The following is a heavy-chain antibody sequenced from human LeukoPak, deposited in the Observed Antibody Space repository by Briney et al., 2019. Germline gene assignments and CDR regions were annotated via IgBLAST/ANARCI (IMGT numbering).Heavy chain of an antibody. V-gene: IGHV1-2*02. CDR2: INLNSGGT. CDR1: GYTFTDYY. CDR3: ARRIAAAEGFDP. J-gene: IGHJ5*02. D-gene: IGHD6-13*01. Sequence: ASVKVSCKASGYTFTDYYLHWVRQAPGQGLEWMGWINLNSGGTNSAQKFQGRVAMTRDTSISTAYMDLSRLRSDDTAVYYCARRIAAAEGFDPWGQGTLVTVSS.